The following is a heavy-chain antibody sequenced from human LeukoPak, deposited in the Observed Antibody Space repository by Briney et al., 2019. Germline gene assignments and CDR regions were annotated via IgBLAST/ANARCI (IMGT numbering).Heavy chain of an antibody. D-gene: IGHD6-19*01. V-gene: IGHV1-18*01. CDR3: ARDGAVAGEFDY. CDR2: ISAYNGNT. Sequence: ASVKVSCKTSGFTFTNYGIPWVRQAPGQGLEWMGWISAYNGNTNYAQKFQGRITMTTDTSTSTAYMELRSLRSDDTAVYYCARDGAVAGEFDYWGQGTLVTVSS. J-gene: IGHJ4*02. CDR1: GFTFTNYG.